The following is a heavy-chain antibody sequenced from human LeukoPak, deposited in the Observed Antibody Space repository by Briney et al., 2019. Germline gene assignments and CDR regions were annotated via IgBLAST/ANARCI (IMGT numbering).Heavy chain of an antibody. CDR1: GFSFDTYA. J-gene: IGHJ3*01. Sequence: PGGSLRLSCAASGFSFDTYAINWVRQAPGKGLGWVSVISGSGAITFYADSVKGRFTISRDNSKNTLYLQMNSLRAEDTGVYYCARDAFSDYDPQSRTDSFDVWGQGTMVTVSS. CDR2: ISGSGAIT. V-gene: IGHV3-23*01. D-gene: IGHD4-17*01. CDR3: ARDAFSDYDPQSRTDSFDV.